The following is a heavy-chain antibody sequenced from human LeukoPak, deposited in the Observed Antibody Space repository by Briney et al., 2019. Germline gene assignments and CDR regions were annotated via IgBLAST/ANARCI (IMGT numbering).Heavy chain of an antibody. CDR2: IKQDGSEK. CDR1: GFTFNDYW. Sequence: GGSLRLSCAASGFTFNDYWMTWVRQAPGKGLEWVANIKQDGSEKYYVDSVKGRFTISRDNAKNSLYLQMNSLRAEDTAVYYCARGGATTFGLWGNAFDIWGQGTMVTVSS. CDR3: ARGGATTFGLWGNAFDI. V-gene: IGHV3-7*01. J-gene: IGHJ3*02. D-gene: IGHD3-3*01.